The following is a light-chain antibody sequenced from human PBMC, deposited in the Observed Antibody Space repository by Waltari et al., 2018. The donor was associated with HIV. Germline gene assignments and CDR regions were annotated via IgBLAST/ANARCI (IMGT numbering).Light chain of an antibody. V-gene: IGKV1-39*01. CDR3: QQSYSAPWT. CDR2: GAS. CDR1: QDITKF. J-gene: IGKJ1*01. Sequence: DIQMTQSPSSLSASVGDRVTLTCRASQDITKFLNWYYQKRGKAPKLLIYGASTLQSGVPSRFSGSGSGTDFTLTISNLQPEDFATYYCQQSYSAPWTFGQGTKVDI.